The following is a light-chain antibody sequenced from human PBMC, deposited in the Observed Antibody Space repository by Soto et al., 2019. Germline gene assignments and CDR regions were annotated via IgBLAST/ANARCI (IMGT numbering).Light chain of an antibody. CDR1: QGIGDT. J-gene: IGKJ4*01. CDR2: DTS. Sequence: EVVLPQSPATLSVSPGAGITLSCRPSQGIGDTLAWYQHTPGQTTRLLIYDTSARATGVPARFSGSRSGPEFTLTINRLQSEDFAIYYCQRYNNWPLTFGGGNKVDIK. V-gene: IGKV3-15*01. CDR3: QRYNNWPLT.